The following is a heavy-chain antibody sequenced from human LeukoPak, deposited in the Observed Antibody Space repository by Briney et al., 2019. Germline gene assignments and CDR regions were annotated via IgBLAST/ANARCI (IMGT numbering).Heavy chain of an antibody. CDR2: ISGSGGGT. D-gene: IGHD5-12*01. V-gene: IGHV3-23*01. Sequence: PRGSLRLSCAASGFTFSTFAMSWIRQAPGKGLEWVSAISGSGGGTYYADSVKGRLTISRDNSKNTLYLQMSSLRAEDTAVYYCAKAFSAYENWPPNWFDPWGQGTLVTVSS. CDR1: GFTFSTFA. J-gene: IGHJ5*02. CDR3: AKAFSAYENWPPNWFDP.